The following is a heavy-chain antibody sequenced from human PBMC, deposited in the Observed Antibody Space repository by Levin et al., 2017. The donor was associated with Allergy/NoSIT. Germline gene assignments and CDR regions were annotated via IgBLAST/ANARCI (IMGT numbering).Heavy chain of an antibody. V-gene: IGHV3-23*01. Sequence: GESLKISCAASGFTFSSYAMSWVRQAPGKGLEWVSAISGSGGSTYYADSVKGRFTISRDNSKNTLYLQMNSLRAEDTAVYYCAKDFDLEIVGYFDYWGQGTLVTVSS. CDR3: AKDFDLEIVGYFDY. J-gene: IGHJ4*02. CDR1: GFTFSSYA. D-gene: IGHD3-22*01. CDR2: ISGSGGST.